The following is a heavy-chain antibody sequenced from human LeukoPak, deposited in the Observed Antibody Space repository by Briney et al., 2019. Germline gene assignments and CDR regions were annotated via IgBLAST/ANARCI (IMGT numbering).Heavy chain of an antibody. CDR1: GFTFSSYG. J-gene: IGHJ4*02. D-gene: IGHD5-24*01. CDR2: IRYDGSNK. Sequence: PGGSLRLSCAASGFTFSSYGMPWVPQAPAKGLEWVAFIRYDGSNKYYADSVKGRFTISRDNSKNTLYLQMNSLRAEDTAVYYCAKVRRWLQENYFDYWGQGTLVTVSS. CDR3: AKVRRWLQENYFDY. V-gene: IGHV3-30*02.